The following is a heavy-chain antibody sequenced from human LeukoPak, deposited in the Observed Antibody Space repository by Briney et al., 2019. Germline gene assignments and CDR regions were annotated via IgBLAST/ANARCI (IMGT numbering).Heavy chain of an antibody. CDR1: GGTFSSYA. V-gene: IGHV1-69*01. D-gene: IGHD2-21*01. CDR2: IIPIFGTA. Sequence: SMKVSCKASGGTFSSYAISWVRQAPGQGLEWMGGIIPIFGTANYAQKFQGRVTITADESTSTAYMELSSLRSEDTAVYYCARDILYPTISASFDYWGQGTLVTVSS. CDR3: ARDILYPTISASFDY. J-gene: IGHJ4*02.